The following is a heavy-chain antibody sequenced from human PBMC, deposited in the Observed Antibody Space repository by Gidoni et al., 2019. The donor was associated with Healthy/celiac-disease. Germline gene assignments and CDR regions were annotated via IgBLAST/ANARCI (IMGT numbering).Heavy chain of an antibody. CDR2: IYWKDDK. V-gene: IGHV2-5*01. D-gene: IGHD3-10*01. CDR3: AYSHGSGSYYFVDY. CDR1: GFSLSTSGVG. J-gene: IGHJ4*02. Sequence: QITLKESGLTLVKPTQTLTLTCTFSGFSLSTSGVGVGWIRQPPGKALEWLALIYWKDDKRYSPSLKTRLTITKDTSKNQVVLTMTNMNPVDTATYYCAYSHGSGSYYFVDYWGQGTLVTVSS.